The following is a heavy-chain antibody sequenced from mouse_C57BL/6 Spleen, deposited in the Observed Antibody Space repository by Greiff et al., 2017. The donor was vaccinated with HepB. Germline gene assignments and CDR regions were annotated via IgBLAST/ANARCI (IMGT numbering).Heavy chain of an antibody. J-gene: IGHJ1*03. CDR2: IDPSDSET. CDR1: GYTFTSYW. Sequence: QVQLQQPGAELVRPGSSVKLSCKASGYTFTSYWMHWVKQRPIQGLEWIGNIDPSDSETHYNQKFKDKATLTVDKSSSTAYMQLSSLTSEDSAVYYCARGELGHWYFDVWGTGTTVTVSS. CDR3: ARGELGHWYFDV. V-gene: IGHV1-52*01. D-gene: IGHD4-1*01.